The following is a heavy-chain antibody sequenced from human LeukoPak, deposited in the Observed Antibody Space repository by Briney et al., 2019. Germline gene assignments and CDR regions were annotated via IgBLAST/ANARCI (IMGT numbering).Heavy chain of an antibody. CDR2: LKEDGSVK. CDR1: GFIFGQYW. Sequence: AGGSLRLSCAASGFIFGQYWMSWFRQAPGRGLEWVANLKEDGSVKQHADSVRGRFTISRDNAKNLVYLQMSSLKAEDSAVYYCARDERSGYYIYWGQGILVTVSS. CDR3: ARDERSGYYIY. J-gene: IGHJ4*02. D-gene: IGHD3-22*01. V-gene: IGHV3-7*01.